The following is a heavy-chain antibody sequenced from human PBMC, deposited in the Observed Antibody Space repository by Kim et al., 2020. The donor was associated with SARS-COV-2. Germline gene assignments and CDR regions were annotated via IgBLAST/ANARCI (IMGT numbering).Heavy chain of an antibody. CDR3: SRGGSYESFDI. Sequence: SVKVSCKASGGTFSSYAISWVRQAPGQGIEWMGRIIPILGIANYAQKFQGRVTITADKTTSTAYMELSSLRSEATAVYYCSRGGSYESFDIRGQGTMVT. D-gene: IGHD1-26*01. CDR1: GGTFSSYA. V-gene: IGHV1-69*04. CDR2: IIPILGIA. J-gene: IGHJ3*02.